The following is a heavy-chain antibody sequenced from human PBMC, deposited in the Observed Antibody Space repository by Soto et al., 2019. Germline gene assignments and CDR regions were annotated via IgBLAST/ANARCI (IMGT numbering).Heavy chain of an antibody. CDR3: AGALENPYFYYGINV. V-gene: IGHV3-30*03. CDR2: TTYDGGIK. D-gene: IGHD1-1*01. CDR1: GFRFSSYG. Sequence: PGGAPRVSCAASGFRFSSYGLEWVRLAPRQGPEWVAATTYDGGIKHYVDSVKGRFPISRDNSKNTLYLQMNSLRVEDTATYYCAGALENPYFYYGINVWGQGTTVSVSS. J-gene: IGHJ6*02.